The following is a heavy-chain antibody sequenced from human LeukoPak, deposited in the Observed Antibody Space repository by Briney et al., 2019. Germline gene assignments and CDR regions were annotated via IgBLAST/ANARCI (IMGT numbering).Heavy chain of an antibody. D-gene: IGHD1/OR15-1a*01. CDR1: GFTLSSYA. V-gene: IGHV3-23*01. Sequence: GGSLRLSCAASGFTLSSYAMSWVRQAPGKGLEWVSGISGSGGSTYYADSVKGRFTISRDNSKNTVWLQMDSLRAEDMALYFCAKDEKPDGRWNIDHWGQGTLVTVSS. CDR2: ISGSGGST. CDR3: AKDEKPDGRWNIDH. J-gene: IGHJ4*02.